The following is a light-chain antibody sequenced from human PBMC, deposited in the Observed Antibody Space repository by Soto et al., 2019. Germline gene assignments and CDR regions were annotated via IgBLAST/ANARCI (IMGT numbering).Light chain of an antibody. J-gene: IGKJ1*01. V-gene: IGKV1-39*01. CDR1: QGIGTY. Sequence: DIPMTQSPSSLSASVGDRVTITCRASQGIGTYLNWYQQKPGKAPNLLIYTASSLQTGVPSRFSGSGSGTDFTLTIRRLQPGDSATYYCQESFTPTWTFGQGTKVEI. CDR3: QESFTPTWT. CDR2: TAS.